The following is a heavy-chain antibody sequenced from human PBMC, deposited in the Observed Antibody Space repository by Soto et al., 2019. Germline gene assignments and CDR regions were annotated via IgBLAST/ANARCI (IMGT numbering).Heavy chain of an antibody. J-gene: IGHJ5*02. CDR1: AHRFTIDG. D-gene: IGHD3-22*01. CDR3: GRDPQSFYDSSGYPFDP. V-gene: IGHV1-18*01. Sequence: AAGKVCCKATAHRFTIDGISWRRNTPRQVLEWMGWISAYNGNTNYAQKLQGRVTMTTDTSTRTASMELRSLRSDDKAVYYCGRDPQSFYDSSGYPFDPWGQGTLVPV. CDR2: ISAYNGNT.